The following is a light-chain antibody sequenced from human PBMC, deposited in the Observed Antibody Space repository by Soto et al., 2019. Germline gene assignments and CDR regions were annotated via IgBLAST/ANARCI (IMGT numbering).Light chain of an antibody. CDR1: QSVSND. J-gene: IGKJ5*01. CDR2: GAS. Sequence: EIVMTQSPATLSVSPGERATLSCRASQSVSNDLAWYQQKPGQAPRLLIYGASSRATGIPDRFSGSGAGTDFTLTISRLEPEDCAMYYCHQYGSSPPVTFGQGKRLEIK. CDR3: HQYGSSPPVT. V-gene: IGKV3-20*01.